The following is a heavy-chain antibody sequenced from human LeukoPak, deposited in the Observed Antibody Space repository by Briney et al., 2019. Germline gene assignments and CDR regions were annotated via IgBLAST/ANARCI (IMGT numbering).Heavy chain of an antibody. V-gene: IGHV3-21*04. J-gene: IGHJ4*02. CDR3: ARESIAAAGGMSY. CDR1: GFTFSSYG. D-gene: IGHD6-13*01. CDR2: ISANGAYS. Sequence: GGSLRLACAASGFTFSSYGMNWVRQAPGKGPEWVSGISANGAYSHHADSVKGRFTTSRDNAKNSLYLQMNSLRAEDTAVYYCARESIAAAGGMSYWGQGTLVTVSS.